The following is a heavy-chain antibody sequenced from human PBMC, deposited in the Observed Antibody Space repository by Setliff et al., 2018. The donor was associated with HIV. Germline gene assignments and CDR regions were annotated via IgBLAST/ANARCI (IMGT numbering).Heavy chain of an antibody. D-gene: IGHD6-13*01. Sequence: PGGSLRLSCAASGFTFSTYPMSWVRQAPGKGLEWVSGISGSGGSTYYADSVKGRFTISRDNSKNTLYLQMNSLRVEDTAIYYCVRGLAAAGGYAMDVWGQGTTVTVSS. CDR2: ISGSGGST. J-gene: IGHJ6*02. CDR1: GFTFSTYP. CDR3: VRGLAAAGGYAMDV. V-gene: IGHV3-23*01.